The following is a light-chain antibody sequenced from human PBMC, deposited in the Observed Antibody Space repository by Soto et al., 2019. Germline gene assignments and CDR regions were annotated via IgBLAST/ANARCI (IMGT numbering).Light chain of an antibody. V-gene: IGKV1-13*02. CDR1: QDITSD. J-gene: IGKJ1*01. CDR2: DAS. CDR3: QQFNAYPRT. Sequence: AIQLTQSPSSLSASLGDTVIITCRASQDITSDLAWYQQRPEKAPVLLIYDASRLESGVPPRFSGGGSGTEFSLTISSLLPEDFATYFCQQFNAYPRTFGQGTKVDIK.